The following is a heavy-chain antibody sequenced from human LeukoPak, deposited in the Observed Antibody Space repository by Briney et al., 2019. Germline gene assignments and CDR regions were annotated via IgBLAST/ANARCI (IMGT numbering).Heavy chain of an antibody. Sequence: GGSLRLSCAASGFTFSDYYMSWIRQAPGKGLEWVSSISRGGNSIYYADSVRGRFTISRDNAKNSLYLQMNSLRAEDSAVYYCARDQYLDCRGQGTLITVSS. J-gene: IGHJ4*02. CDR3: ARDQYLDC. CDR2: ISRGGNSI. CDR1: GFTFSDYY. V-gene: IGHV3-11*01.